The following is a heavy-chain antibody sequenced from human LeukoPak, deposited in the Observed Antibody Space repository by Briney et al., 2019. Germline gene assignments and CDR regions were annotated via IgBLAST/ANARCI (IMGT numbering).Heavy chain of an antibody. CDR2: MNPNSGNT. Sequence: GASVKVSCKASGYTFTSYDINWVRQATGQGLEWMGWMNPNSGNTGYAQKFQGRVTMTRNTSISTAYMELSSLRSEDTAVYYCASGRLVQNWFDPWGQGTLVTVSS. CDR1: GYTFTSYD. V-gene: IGHV1-8*01. D-gene: IGHD6-19*01. CDR3: ASGRLVQNWFDP. J-gene: IGHJ5*02.